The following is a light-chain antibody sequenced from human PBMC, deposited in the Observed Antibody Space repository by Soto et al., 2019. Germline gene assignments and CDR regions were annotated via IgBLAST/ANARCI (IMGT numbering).Light chain of an antibody. CDR1: SSDVGSYYL. V-gene: IGLV2-23*01. J-gene: IGLJ2*01. CDR2: EGS. CDR3: CSYAGSRTLDVV. Sequence: QSVLTQPASVSGSPGQSITISCTGASSDVGSYYLVSWYQQHPGKAPKLMIYEGSRRPSGVSDRFSGSNSGNTASLTISGLQAEDEADYYCCSYAGSRTLDVVFGGGTQLTVL.